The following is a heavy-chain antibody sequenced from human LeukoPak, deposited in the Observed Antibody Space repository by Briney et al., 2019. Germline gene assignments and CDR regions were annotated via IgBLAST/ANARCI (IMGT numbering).Heavy chain of an antibody. V-gene: IGHV3-48*01. J-gene: IGHJ4*02. CDR1: GFTFSSSS. Sequence: PGGSLRLSCAASGFTFSSSSMNWVRQAPGKGLEWVSYISSSSSTMYYADSVKGRFTISRDNAKNSLYLQMNSLRAEDTAVYYCARGSNTADYWGQGTLVTVSS. CDR2: ISSSSSTM. CDR3: ARGSNTADY. D-gene: IGHD5-18*01.